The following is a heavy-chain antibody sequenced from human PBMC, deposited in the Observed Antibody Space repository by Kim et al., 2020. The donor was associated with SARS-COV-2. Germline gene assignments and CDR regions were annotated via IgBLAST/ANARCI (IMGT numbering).Heavy chain of an antibody. J-gene: IGHJ4*02. Sequence: GGSLRLSCAASGFTFSSYGMHWVRQAPGKGLEWVAIIWYDGSKKYHADSVKGRFTISRDNSKNTLYLQMNSLGAEDTAVYHCARGAYYYDANDYPEYWGQGTLVTVSS. CDR2: IWYDGSKK. CDR3: ARGAYYYDANDYPEY. CDR1: GFTFSSYG. V-gene: IGHV3-33*01. D-gene: IGHD3-22*01.